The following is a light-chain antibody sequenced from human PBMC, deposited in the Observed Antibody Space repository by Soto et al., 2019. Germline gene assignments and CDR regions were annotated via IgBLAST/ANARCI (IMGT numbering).Light chain of an antibody. Sequence: DIQMTQSPSSLSASVGDRVTISCRASQDIDNYLAWYQQKPGKVPKLLIYAASTIQSGVPSRFRGSGSGTDFSLTISRLQSEDVATYYCQKYERGPRSFGQGTKVDIK. J-gene: IGKJ1*01. CDR2: AAS. CDR1: QDIDNY. V-gene: IGKV1-27*01. CDR3: QKYERGPRS.